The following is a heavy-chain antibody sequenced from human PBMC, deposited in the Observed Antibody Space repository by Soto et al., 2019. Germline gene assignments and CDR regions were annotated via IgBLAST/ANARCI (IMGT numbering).Heavy chain of an antibody. CDR1: GFTFTDAW. D-gene: IGHD4-4*01. CDR2: INTKTDGWTT. V-gene: IGHV3-15*05. J-gene: IGHJ5*01. Sequence: PGGALRLSCAASGFTFTDAWMTWVRQAPGKGLEWVGRINTKTDGWTTDYAAPVKGRFTISRDDSKNTLYLQMRSLKTEDTGVYYCTSVRGNSNWHRPHLHSGGPGALVTVSS. CDR3: TSVRGNSNWHRPHLHS.